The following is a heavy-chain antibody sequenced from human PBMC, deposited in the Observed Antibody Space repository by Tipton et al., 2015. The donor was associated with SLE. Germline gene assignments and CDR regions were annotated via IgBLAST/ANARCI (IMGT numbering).Heavy chain of an antibody. D-gene: IGHD1-1*01. CDR3: AASPAWYHYAFDI. V-gene: IGHV1-58*02. CDR1: GFTFSSSA. CDR2: IVVGNNNT. Sequence: QLVQSGAEVKKPGTSVKVSCKASGFTFSSSAMQWVRQARGQRLEWIGWIVVGNNNTSYAQKFQERVTITRDMSTSTAYMELSSLRSEDTAIYYCAASPAWYHYAFDIWGQGTMVTVSS. J-gene: IGHJ3*02.